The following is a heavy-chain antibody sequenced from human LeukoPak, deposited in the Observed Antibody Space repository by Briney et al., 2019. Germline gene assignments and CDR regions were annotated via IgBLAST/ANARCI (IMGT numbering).Heavy chain of an antibody. V-gene: IGHV1-69*06. CDR3: ARDLGGLGDYYDSSGQYYFDY. Sequence: SVKVSCKASGGTFSSYAISWVRQAPGQGLEWMGGIIPIFGTADYAQKFQGRVTITADKSTSTAYMELSSLRSEDTAVYYCARDLGGLGDYYDSSGQYYFDYWGQGTLVTVSS. D-gene: IGHD3-22*01. J-gene: IGHJ4*02. CDR2: IIPIFGTA. CDR1: GGTFSSYA.